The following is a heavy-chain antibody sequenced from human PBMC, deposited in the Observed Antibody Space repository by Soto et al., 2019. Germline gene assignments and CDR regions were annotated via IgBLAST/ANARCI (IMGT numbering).Heavy chain of an antibody. CDR3: ARGGGGYLIDY. D-gene: IGHD3-16*01. CDR2: IYHSGST. Sequence: SETLSLTCAVPGGSISSGGYSWSWIRQPPGKGLEWIGYIYHSGSTYYNPSLKSRVTISVDRSKNQFSLKLSSVTAADTAVYYCARGGGGYLIDYWGQGTLVTVSS. J-gene: IGHJ4*02. CDR1: GGSISSGGYS. V-gene: IGHV4-30-2*01.